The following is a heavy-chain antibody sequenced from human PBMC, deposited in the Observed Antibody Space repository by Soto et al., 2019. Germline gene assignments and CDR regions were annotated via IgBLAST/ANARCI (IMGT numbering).Heavy chain of an antibody. J-gene: IGHJ5*02. CDR3: ARHWRTGYSTVFGVVMGWFDP. CDR2: IYYSGST. D-gene: IGHD3-3*01. V-gene: IGHV4-39*01. Sequence: KTSETLSLTCTATGDSITSTDYYWGWIRQPPRKGLEWVASIYYSGSTYHNPSLKSRVTISVDTSKNQFSLKVTSVTAADTAVYYCARHWRTGYSTVFGVVMGWFDPWGQGTLVTVSS. CDR1: GDSITSTDYY.